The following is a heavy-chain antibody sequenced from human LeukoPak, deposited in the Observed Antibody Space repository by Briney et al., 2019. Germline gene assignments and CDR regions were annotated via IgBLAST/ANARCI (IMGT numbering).Heavy chain of an antibody. V-gene: IGHV3-21*01. J-gene: IGHJ4*02. CDR2: ISSSCSYI. Sequence: GGSLRLSCAASGFTFSSYSVNWVRQAPGKGLEWVSSISSSCSYIYYADSVKGRFTISRDNAKNSLYLQMNSLRAEDTAVYYCAREYCSGGSCYLADYWGQGTLVTVSS. CDR3: AREYCSGGSCYLADY. D-gene: IGHD2-15*01. CDR1: GFTFSSYS.